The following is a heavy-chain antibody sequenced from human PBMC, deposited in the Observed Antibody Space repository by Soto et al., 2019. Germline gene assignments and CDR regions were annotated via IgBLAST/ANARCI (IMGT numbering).Heavy chain of an antibody. CDR1: GFTFSSYA. D-gene: IGHD2-2*02. V-gene: IGHV3-23*01. CDR2: ISGSGGST. CDR3: AKAPGIVVVPAAIAY. Sequence: EVQLLESGGGLVQPGGSLRLSCAASGFTFSSYAMSWVRQAPGKGLEWVSAISGSGGSTYYADSVKGRFTISRDNSKNTLDLQMNSLRAEDTAVYYCAKAPGIVVVPAAIAYWGQGTLVTVSS. J-gene: IGHJ4*02.